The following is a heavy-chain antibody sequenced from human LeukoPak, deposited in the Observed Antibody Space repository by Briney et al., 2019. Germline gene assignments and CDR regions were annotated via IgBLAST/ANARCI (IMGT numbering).Heavy chain of an antibody. D-gene: IGHD2-2*01. Sequence: GGSLRLSCAASGFTFSSYAMHWVRQAPGKGLEWVSYISSSSSYTNYADSVKGRFTISRDNAKNSLYLQMNSLRAEDTAVYYCARGDCSSTSCYGYYYYYGMDVWGQGTTVTVSS. CDR3: ARGDCSSTSCYGYYYYYGMDV. CDR2: ISSSSSYT. J-gene: IGHJ6*02. CDR1: GFTFSSYA. V-gene: IGHV3-21*05.